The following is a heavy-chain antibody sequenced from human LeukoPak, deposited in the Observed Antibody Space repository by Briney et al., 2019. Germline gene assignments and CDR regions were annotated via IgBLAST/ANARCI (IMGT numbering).Heavy chain of an antibody. D-gene: IGHD3-10*01. Sequence: GGSLRLSCAASGFTFSSYEMNWVRQAPGKGLEWLSYISSSGGTIHYADSVKGRFTISRDNAKNSLYLQMNSLRAEDTAVYYCARGNRIVRGLDYWGQGTLVTVSS. CDR1: GFTFSSYE. CDR2: ISSSGGTI. CDR3: ARGNRIVRGLDY. J-gene: IGHJ4*02. V-gene: IGHV3-48*03.